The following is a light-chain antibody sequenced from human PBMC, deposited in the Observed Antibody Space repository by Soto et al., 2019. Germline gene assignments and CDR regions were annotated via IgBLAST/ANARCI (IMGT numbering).Light chain of an antibody. CDR2: GNS. CDR1: SSNIGAGYD. CDR3: QAYDRSLSGRAV. V-gene: IGLV1-40*01. J-gene: IGLJ7*01. Sequence: QSVLTQPPSVSGAPGQRVTISCTGSSSNIGAGYDVHWYQQLPGTAPKLLIYGNSNRPSGVPDRFSGSKSGTSASLAITVLEAEDEAGYYCQAYDRSLSGRAVFGGGTQLTVL.